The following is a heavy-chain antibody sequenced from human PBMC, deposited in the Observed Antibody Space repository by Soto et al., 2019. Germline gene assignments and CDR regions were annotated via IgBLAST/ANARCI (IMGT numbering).Heavy chain of an antibody. CDR1: CAAVSGGGQY. D-gene: IGHD3-16*01. Sequence: SETLSLTCSFSCAAVSGGGQYWNWVRQLPGKGLEWIGNIYYIGSPDYNPSLKSRVTISLDTSKNQFSLKLISVTAADTAVYYCARERVLGDGGGFDVWGQGTTVTVSS. CDR2: IYYIGSP. V-gene: IGHV4-31*03. CDR3: ARERVLGDGGGFDV. J-gene: IGHJ6*02.